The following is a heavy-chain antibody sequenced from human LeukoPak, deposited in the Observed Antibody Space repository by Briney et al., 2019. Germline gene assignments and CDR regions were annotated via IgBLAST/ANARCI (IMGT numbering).Heavy chain of an antibody. CDR1: GFTVSSNY. Sequence: GGSLRLSCAASGFTVSSNYMSWVRQAPREGLEWVSVIYSGGSTYYADSVKGRFTISRDNSKNTLYLQMNSLRAEDTAVYYCARDTRYFDWLLTSYGMDVWGQGTTVTVSS. CDR2: IYSGGST. J-gene: IGHJ6*02. V-gene: IGHV3-53*01. D-gene: IGHD3-9*01. CDR3: ARDTRYFDWLLTSYGMDV.